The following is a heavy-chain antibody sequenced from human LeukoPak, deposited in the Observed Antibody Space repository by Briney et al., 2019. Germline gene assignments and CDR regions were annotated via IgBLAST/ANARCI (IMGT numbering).Heavy chain of an antibody. CDR3: ARVPRYSGSYQYFDY. D-gene: IGHD1-26*01. CDR2: INPNSGGT. CDR1: GYTFTGYY. V-gene: IGHV1-2*02. J-gene: IGHJ4*02. Sequence: ASVKVSCKASGYTFTGYYMHWVRLAPGQGLEWMGWINPNSGGTNYAQKFQGRVTMTRDTSISTAYMELSRLRSDDTAVYYCARVPRYSGSYQYFDYWGQGTLVTVSS.